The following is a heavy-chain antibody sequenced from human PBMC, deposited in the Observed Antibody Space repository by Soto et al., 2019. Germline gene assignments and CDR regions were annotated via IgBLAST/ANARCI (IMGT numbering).Heavy chain of an antibody. J-gene: IGHJ4*02. D-gene: IGHD2-15*01. CDR2: INAGNGNT. CDR3: GRGPGGPDGPEYY. V-gene: IGHV1-3*01. Sequence: ASVKVSCKASGYTFTNYAMHWVRQAPGQRLEWMGWINAGNGNTKYSQKFQGRVTITRDTSASTAYMDLGSLRSEDTAVYYCGRGPGGPDGPEYYWGQGTLVTVSS. CDR1: GYTFTNYA.